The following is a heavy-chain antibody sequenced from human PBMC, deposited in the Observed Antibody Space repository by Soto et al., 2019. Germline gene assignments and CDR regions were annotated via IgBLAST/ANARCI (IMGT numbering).Heavy chain of an antibody. V-gene: IGHV4-59*08. Sequence: PSETLSLTCTVSGGSISSYYWSWIRQPPGKGLEWIGYIYYSGSTNYNPSLKSRVTISVDTSKNQFSLKLSSVTAADTAVYYCARHSAGGQWLVMPTPQGMGKRLNYFDYWGQGTLVPVSS. J-gene: IGHJ4*02. CDR2: IYYSGST. CDR3: ARHSAGGQWLVMPTPQGMGKRLNYFDY. D-gene: IGHD6-19*01. CDR1: GGSISSYY.